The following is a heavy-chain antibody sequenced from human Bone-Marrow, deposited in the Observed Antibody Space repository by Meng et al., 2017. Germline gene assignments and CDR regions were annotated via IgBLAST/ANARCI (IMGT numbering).Heavy chain of an antibody. J-gene: IGHJ4*02. Sequence: QARLVRSGAEVKQPGASVRVSCKASGYTFTGYYIHWVRQAPGQGLEWLGRIDCNNGGAIYAQKFQDRVTMTRDTSITTAYMDLSRLTSDDTAVYYCARDAGRAAGPRWGQGTLVTVSS. CDR1: GYTFTGYY. CDR3: ARDAGRAAGPR. V-gene: IGHV1-2*06. D-gene: IGHD6-13*01. CDR2: IDCNNGGA.